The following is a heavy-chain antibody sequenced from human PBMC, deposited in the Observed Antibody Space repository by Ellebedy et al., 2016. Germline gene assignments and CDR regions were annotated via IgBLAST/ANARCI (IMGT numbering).Heavy chain of an antibody. Sequence: SETLSLXXTVSGGSISSYYWSWIRQPPGKGLEWIGYIYYSGSTNYNPSLKSRVTISVDTSKNQFSLKLSSVTAADTAVYYCARGGTYYYDSSGYYLDYWGQGTLVTVSS. V-gene: IGHV4-59*01. CDR2: IYYSGST. J-gene: IGHJ4*02. D-gene: IGHD3-22*01. CDR3: ARGGTYYYDSSGYYLDY. CDR1: GGSISSYY.